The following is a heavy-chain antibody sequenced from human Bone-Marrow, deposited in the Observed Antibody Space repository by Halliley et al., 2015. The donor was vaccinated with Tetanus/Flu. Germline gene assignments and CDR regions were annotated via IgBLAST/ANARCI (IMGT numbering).Heavy chain of an antibody. Sequence: SVIYSGGSTSYADSVKGRFTISRDNPKNTLYLQMNSLRAEDTAVYYCARGSDLYYDSSGPHYWGQGTLVTVSS. CDR3: ARGSDLYYDSSGPHY. J-gene: IGHJ4*02. V-gene: IGHV3-66*01. CDR2: IYSGGST. D-gene: IGHD3-22*01.